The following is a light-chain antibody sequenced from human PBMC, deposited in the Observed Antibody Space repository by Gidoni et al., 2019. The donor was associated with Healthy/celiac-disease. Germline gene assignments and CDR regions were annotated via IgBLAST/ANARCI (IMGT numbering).Light chain of an antibody. Sequence: DIVMTQSPDSLAVSLGESATINCKSSQSVLYSSNNKNYLAWYQQKPGQPPKLLIYWASTRESGVPDRFSGSGSGTDFTLTISRLQAEDVAVYYCQQYYSTPKTFXXXTKVEIK. J-gene: IGKJ1*01. CDR1: QSVLYSSNNKNY. V-gene: IGKV4-1*01. CDR3: QQYYSTPKT. CDR2: WAS.